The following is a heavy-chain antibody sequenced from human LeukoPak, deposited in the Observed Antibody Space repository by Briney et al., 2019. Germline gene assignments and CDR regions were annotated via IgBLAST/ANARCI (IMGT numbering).Heavy chain of an antibody. J-gene: IGHJ4*02. Sequence: GGSLRLSCVVSGLYAMSWVRQAPGKGLEWVSAISGSGDSTYYADSVKGRFTISRDNSKNTLYLQMNSLRAEDTAVYYCAKKHYFGSGSYEYWGQGTLVTVSS. CDR1: GLYA. CDR2: ISGSGDST. V-gene: IGHV3-23*01. CDR3: AKKHYFGSGSYEY. D-gene: IGHD3-10*01.